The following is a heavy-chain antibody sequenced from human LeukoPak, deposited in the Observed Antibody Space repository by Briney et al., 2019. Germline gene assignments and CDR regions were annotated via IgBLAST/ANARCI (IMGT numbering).Heavy chain of an antibody. Sequence: GGSLRLSCAASGLSFTNALVTWVRQAPGKGLEWIGHIQRKSDSGTAAYIAPVQGRFTISREDSETTVYLQMNSLKTEDTAMYYCTASGVWGQGTLVTVSS. CDR2: IQRKSDSGTA. J-gene: IGHJ4*02. V-gene: IGHV3-15*01. CDR1: GLSFTNAL. D-gene: IGHD7-27*01. CDR3: TASGV.